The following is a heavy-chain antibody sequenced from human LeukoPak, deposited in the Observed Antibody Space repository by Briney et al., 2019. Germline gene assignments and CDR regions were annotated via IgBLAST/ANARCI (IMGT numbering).Heavy chain of an antibody. CDR2: ISSSSSYL. CDR1: GFTFSSYS. Sequence: GGSLRLSCAASGFTFSSYSMNWVRQAPGKGLEWVSSISSSSSYLYYADSVKGRFTISRDNAKNSLYLQMNSLRAEDTAVYYCARSIYCSGGSCYSGYAFDIWGQGTMVTVSS. CDR3: ARSIYCSGGSCYSGYAFDI. D-gene: IGHD2-15*01. J-gene: IGHJ3*02. V-gene: IGHV3-21*01.